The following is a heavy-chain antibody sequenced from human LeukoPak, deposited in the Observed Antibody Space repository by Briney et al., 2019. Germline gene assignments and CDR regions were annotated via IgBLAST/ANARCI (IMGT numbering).Heavy chain of an antibody. CDR2: ISYDGSDK. V-gene: IGHV3-30*03. J-gene: IGHJ4*02. Sequence: GSLRLSCAASGFTFSSYAMHWVRQAPGKGLEWVAVISYDGSDKYFADSVKGRFTISRDNSEKTMYLQMNSLRAEDTAVYYCARAYNSGWYGDFDYWGQGTQVTVSS. D-gene: IGHD6-19*01. CDR1: GFTFSSYA. CDR3: ARAYNSGWYGDFDY.